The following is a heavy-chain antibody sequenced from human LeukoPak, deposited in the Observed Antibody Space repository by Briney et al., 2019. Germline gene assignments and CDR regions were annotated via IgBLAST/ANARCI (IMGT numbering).Heavy chain of an antibody. CDR1: GDSFSSYH. CDR3: ARVGRGDHTWGSYSCDH. J-gene: IGHJ1*01. Sequence: SETLSLTCTVSVSGDSFSSYHWSWLRQPPGKGLEWIGYISSSGSTSYNTSLKSRVTISVDTSKNQFSLKSSSVTAADTAVYYCARVGRGDHTWGSYSCDHWGQGTLVSVSS. CDR2: ISSSGST. D-gene: IGHD3-16*01. V-gene: IGHV4-59*01.